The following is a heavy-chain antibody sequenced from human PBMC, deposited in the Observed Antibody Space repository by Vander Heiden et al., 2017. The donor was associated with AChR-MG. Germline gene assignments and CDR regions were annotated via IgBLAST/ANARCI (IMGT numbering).Heavy chain of an antibody. CDR1: AGSISSRRW. D-gene: IGHD3-16*01. CDR3: ARGGHYVWGSIYYGMDV. Sequence: QVQLQESGPGLGKPAGTLSLTCAVSAGSISSRRWWGWVGRRPGKGLEWIGEIYHSGSTNYTPSLKSRVTISGDQSKSQFSLWLTSVTAADTAVYYCARGGHYVWGSIYYGMDVWGQGTTVTVSS. J-gene: IGHJ6*02. V-gene: IGHV4-4*02. CDR2: IYHSGST.